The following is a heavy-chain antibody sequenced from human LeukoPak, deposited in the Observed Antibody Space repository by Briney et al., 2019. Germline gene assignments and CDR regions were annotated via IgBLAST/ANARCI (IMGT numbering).Heavy chain of an antibody. D-gene: IGHD3-10*01. J-gene: IGHJ3*02. CDR1: GFTFSSYA. CDR3: AKDRVVRGVRGAFDI. CDR2: ISGSGGST. Sequence: GGSLRLSCAAPGFTFSSYAMSWVRQAPGKGLEWVSAISGSGGSTYYADSVKGRFTISRDNSKTTLYLQMNSLRAEDTAVYYWAKDRVVRGVRGAFDIWGQGTMVTVSS. V-gene: IGHV3-23*01.